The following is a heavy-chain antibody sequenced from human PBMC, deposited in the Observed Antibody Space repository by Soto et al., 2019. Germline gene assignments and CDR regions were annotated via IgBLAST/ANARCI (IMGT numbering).Heavy chain of an antibody. Sequence: ASVKVSCKASGYTFTSYYMHWVRQAPGQGLEWMGIINPSGGSTSYAQKFQGRVTITADESTSTAYMELSSLRSEDTAVYYCALGYCGGDCYSRPFDYWGQGTLVTVSS. D-gene: IGHD2-21*02. CDR3: ALGYCGGDCYSRPFDY. CDR1: GYTFTSYY. J-gene: IGHJ4*02. V-gene: IGHV1-46*01. CDR2: INPSGGST.